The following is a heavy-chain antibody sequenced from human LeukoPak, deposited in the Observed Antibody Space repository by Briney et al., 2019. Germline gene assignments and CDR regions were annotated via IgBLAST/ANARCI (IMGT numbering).Heavy chain of an antibody. D-gene: IGHD3-22*01. Sequence: ASVKVSCKASGYTFTGYYMHWVRQAPGQGLEWMGWINPNSGGTNYAQKFQGRVTMTRDTSISTAYMELGRLRSDDTAVYYCAREDSSGYYSSTDYWGQGTLVTVSS. CDR3: AREDSSGYYSSTDY. CDR2: INPNSGGT. V-gene: IGHV1-2*02. J-gene: IGHJ4*02. CDR1: GYTFTGYY.